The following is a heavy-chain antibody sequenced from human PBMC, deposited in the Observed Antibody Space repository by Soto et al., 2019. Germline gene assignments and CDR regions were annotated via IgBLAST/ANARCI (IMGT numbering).Heavy chain of an antibody. Sequence: QVQLQESGPGLVKPSQTLSLICTVSGGSITSGGYYWNWIRQHPGKGLEWIVYIFNSGSTSYNPFLMSRVTIAADTSENEFSLKLSSVTAADTAVYFWARGYRQSGYSSSWLFDYWGHGTLVNVSS. CDR1: GGSITSGGYY. V-gene: IGHV4-31*03. J-gene: IGHJ4*01. CDR2: IFNSGST. D-gene: IGHD6-13*01. CDR3: ARGYRQSGYSSSWLFDY.